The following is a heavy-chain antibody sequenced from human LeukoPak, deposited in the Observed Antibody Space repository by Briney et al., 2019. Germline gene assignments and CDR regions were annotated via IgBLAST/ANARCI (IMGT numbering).Heavy chain of an antibody. V-gene: IGHV4-4*07. J-gene: IGHJ4*02. Sequence: SETLSLTCTVSGGSISSYYWSWIRQPAGKGLEWIGRIYTSGRTNYNPSLKSRVTMSVDTSKKQFSLKLSSVTAADTAVYYCARDPQLAPFDYWGQGTLVTVPS. CDR1: GGSISSYY. D-gene: IGHD6-6*01. CDR3: ARDPQLAPFDY. CDR2: IYTSGRT.